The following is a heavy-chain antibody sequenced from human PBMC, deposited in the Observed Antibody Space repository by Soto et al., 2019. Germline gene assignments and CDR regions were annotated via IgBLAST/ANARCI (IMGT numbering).Heavy chain of an antibody. D-gene: IGHD2-8*02. V-gene: IGHV4-39*02. Sequence: SETLSLTCTVSGGSISSSSYYWGWIRQPPGKGLESIANIYYDGNTYYNPSLKSRVTISVDTSKNQFSLKLTSVTAADTAVYYCARDKITGLFDYWGQGTLVTVSS. J-gene: IGHJ4*02. CDR2: IYYDGNT. CDR1: GGSISSSSYY. CDR3: ARDKITGLFDY.